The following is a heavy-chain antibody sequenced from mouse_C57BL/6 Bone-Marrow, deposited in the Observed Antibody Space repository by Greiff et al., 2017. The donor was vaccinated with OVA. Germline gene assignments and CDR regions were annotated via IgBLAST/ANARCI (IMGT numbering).Heavy chain of an antibody. CDR2: IYPGDGDT. V-gene: IGHV1-80*01. J-gene: IGHJ3*01. CDR3: ARSLITPWFAY. CDR1: GYAFSSYW. D-gene: IGHD1-1*01. Sequence: QVQLQQSGAELVKPGASVKISCKASGYAFSSYWLNWVKQRPGKGLEWIGQIYPGDGDTNYNGKFKGKATLTADKSSSTAYMQLSSLTSEDSAVYFCARSLITPWFAYWGQGTLVTVSA.